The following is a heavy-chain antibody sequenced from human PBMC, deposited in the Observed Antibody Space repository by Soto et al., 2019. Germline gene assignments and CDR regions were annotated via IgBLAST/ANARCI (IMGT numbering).Heavy chain of an antibody. V-gene: IGHV3-30-3*01. Sequence: PVGSLRLSCGVSGFSLSRYSMHWVRQAPGKGLEWVALISSDGSAKYYADSVKGRFTISRDDSLYLQMTSLRAEDTAVYYCARDGYCSGGSCLDGMDVWGQGTTVTVS. CDR2: ISSDGSAK. D-gene: IGHD2-15*01. CDR1: GFSLSRYS. J-gene: IGHJ6*02. CDR3: ARDGYCSGGSCLDGMDV.